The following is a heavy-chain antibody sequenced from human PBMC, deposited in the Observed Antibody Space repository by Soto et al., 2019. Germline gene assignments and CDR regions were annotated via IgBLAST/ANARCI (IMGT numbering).Heavy chain of an antibody. J-gene: IGHJ4*02. CDR1: GFTFSSYG. D-gene: IGHD1-26*01. CDR2: ISYDGSNK. Sequence: QVQLVESGGGVVQPGRSLRLSCAASGFTFSSYGMHWDRQAPGKGLEWVAVISYDGSNKYYADSVKGRFTISRDNSENTLYLQMNSLRAEDTAVYYCAKVVIVGATFNYFDYWGQGTLVTVSS. V-gene: IGHV3-30*18. CDR3: AKVVIVGATFNYFDY.